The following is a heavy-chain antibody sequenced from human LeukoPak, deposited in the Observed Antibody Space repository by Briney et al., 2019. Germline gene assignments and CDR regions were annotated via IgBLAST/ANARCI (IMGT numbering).Heavy chain of an antibody. D-gene: IGHD4-23*01. Sequence: GGSLRLSCAASGFTFSNYAMHWVRQARGKGLEWMAIIWYDGSYKYYADSVKGRFTISRDNSKNTLYLQVNSLTAEDTAVYYCARGNSDAFDIWGHGTMVTVSS. J-gene: IGHJ3*02. CDR3: ARGNSDAFDI. V-gene: IGHV3-33*01. CDR1: GFTFSNYA. CDR2: IWYDGSYK.